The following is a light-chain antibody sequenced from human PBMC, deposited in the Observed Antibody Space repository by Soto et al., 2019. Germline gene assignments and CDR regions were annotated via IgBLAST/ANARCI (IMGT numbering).Light chain of an antibody. Sequence: EIVLTQSPGTLSVSPGERANLSCRASQSVSTNLAWFQQKPGQAPRLLIYGASTRATGIPARFSGSGSGTDFTLTIHSLHSEDLAVSYCQQSNNWPYTFGQGTKLEV. CDR3: QQSNNWPYT. J-gene: IGKJ2*01. CDR2: GAS. V-gene: IGKV3-15*01. CDR1: QSVSTN.